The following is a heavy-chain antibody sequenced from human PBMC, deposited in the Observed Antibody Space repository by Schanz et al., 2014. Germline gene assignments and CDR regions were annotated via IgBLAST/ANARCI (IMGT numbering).Heavy chain of an antibody. Sequence: QVQLVESGGGVVQPGRSLRLSCAGSGFSFSDYGMHWVRQAPGRGLEWVAIISLDGSNQYYADSVKGRFTISRDNSKNTLYLQMNSLRAEDTAVYYCARGTPFLCDYWGQGTLVTVSS. D-gene: IGHD3-16*01. V-gene: IGHV3-30*03. CDR2: ISLDGSNQ. CDR3: ARGTPFLCDY. CDR1: GFSFSDYG. J-gene: IGHJ4*02.